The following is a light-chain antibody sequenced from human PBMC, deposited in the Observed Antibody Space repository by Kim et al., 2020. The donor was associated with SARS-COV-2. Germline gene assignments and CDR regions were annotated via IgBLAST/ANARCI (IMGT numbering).Light chain of an antibody. CDR3: QQYGTSPRFT. J-gene: IGKJ3*01. V-gene: IGKV3-20*01. CDR2: GAS. Sequence: TGERATLSCRASQSIRSNYLDWYQQKPGQAPRLLIYGASNRATGIPDRCSGSGSGTDFTLTINRLEPEDFAVYYCQQYGTSPRFTFGPGTKVDIK. CDR1: QSIRSNY.